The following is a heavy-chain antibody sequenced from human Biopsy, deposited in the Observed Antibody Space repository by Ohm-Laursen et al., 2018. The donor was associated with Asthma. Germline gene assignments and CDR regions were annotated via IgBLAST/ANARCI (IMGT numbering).Heavy chain of an antibody. V-gene: IGHV1-69*13. CDR3: ARGYSGTDRIVYYYSGMEV. D-gene: IGHD5-12*01. J-gene: IGHJ6*02. Sequence: SVKVSCKASGYTFINNDINWVRQAAGQGLEWMGGLIPVLGTADYAPMFEGRVTITADESTSTAYLELTSLRFEDTAVYYCARGYSGTDRIVYYYSGMEVWGQGTTVTVSS. CDR2: LIPVLGTA. CDR1: GYTFINND.